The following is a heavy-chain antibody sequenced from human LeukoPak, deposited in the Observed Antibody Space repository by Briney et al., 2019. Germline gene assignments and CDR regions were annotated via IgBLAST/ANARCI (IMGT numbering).Heavy chain of an antibody. CDR1: GFTFSSYG. CDR2: ISGSGGST. CDR3: ARDIAHCSGDICYNIRFDS. J-gene: IGHJ5*01. Sequence: GGSLRLSCAASGFTFSSYGMSWVRQAPGKGLEWVSAISGSGGSTYYADSVKGRFTISRDNSKNTLYLQMNSLRAEDTAVYYCARDIAHCSGDICYNIRFDSWGQGTLVTVSS. D-gene: IGHD2-15*01. V-gene: IGHV3-23*01.